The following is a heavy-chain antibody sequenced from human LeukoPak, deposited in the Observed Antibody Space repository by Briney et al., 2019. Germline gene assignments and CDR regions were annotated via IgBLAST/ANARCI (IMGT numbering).Heavy chain of an antibody. CDR3: ARQMTPHGNFDY. CDR2: IGTGGDT. V-gene: IGHV3-13*01. J-gene: IGHJ4*02. CDR1: GFTFSAHA. Sequence: GGSLRLSCAASGFTFSAHAMHWVRNLPGKGREWVSAIGTGGDTFYPGSVKGRFTISRENVKNSLYLQMNSLRAEDTAVYYCARQMTPHGNFDYWGQGTLVTVSS. D-gene: IGHD1-26*01.